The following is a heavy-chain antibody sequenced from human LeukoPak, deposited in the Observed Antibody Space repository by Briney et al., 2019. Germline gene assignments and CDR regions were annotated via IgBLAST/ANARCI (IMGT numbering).Heavy chain of an antibody. CDR2: MNPNSGNT. CDR3: AKGLEYQLLVGYDYYGMDV. D-gene: IGHD2-2*01. V-gene: IGHV1-8*03. J-gene: IGHJ6*02. CDR1: GYTFTSYD. Sequence: ASVKVSCKASGYTFTSYDINWVRQATGQGLEWMGWMNPNSGNTGYAQKFQGRVTITRNTSISTAYMELSSLRSEDTAIYYCAKGLEYQLLVGYDYYGMDVWGQGTTVTVSS.